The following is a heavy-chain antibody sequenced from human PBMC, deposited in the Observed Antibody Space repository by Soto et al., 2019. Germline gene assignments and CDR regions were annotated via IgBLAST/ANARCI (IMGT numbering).Heavy chain of an antibody. D-gene: IGHD2-2*01. CDR1: GFTFSNYA. CDR3: AKCMSTCYWKNFQD. Sequence: EVQLLESGGGLVQPGGSLRLSCAASGFTFSNYAMTWVRQAPGKGLEWVSAVSGTGGTTFYADSVKGRFTISRDNSKNMLYLQMNSLRAEDTAVYYCAKCMSTCYWKNFQDWGQGTLVTVSS. J-gene: IGHJ1*01. V-gene: IGHV3-23*01. CDR2: VSGTGGTT.